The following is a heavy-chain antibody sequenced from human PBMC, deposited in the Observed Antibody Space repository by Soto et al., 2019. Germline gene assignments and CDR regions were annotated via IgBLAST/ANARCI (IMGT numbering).Heavy chain of an antibody. CDR1: GYTFTSYA. J-gene: IGHJ4*02. CDR3: ARYYRIYYYDRSGYHQDY. Sequence: GASVKVYCKASGYTFTSYAMHWVRQAPGQRLEWMGWINAGNGNTKYSQKFQGRVTITRDTSTSTAYMELRSLRSDDTAVYYCARYYRIYYYDRSGYHQDYWGQGTLVTVSS. D-gene: IGHD3-22*01. CDR2: INAGNGNT. V-gene: IGHV1-3*01.